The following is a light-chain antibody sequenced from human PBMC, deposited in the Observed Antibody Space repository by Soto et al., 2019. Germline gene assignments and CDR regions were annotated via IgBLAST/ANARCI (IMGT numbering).Light chain of an antibody. CDR1: NSNIGSNT. CDR3: ASWDDSLNGVV. CDR2: DNN. J-gene: IGLJ2*01. V-gene: IGLV1-44*01. Sequence: QSVLTQPPSASGTTGQRVTISCSGSNSNIGSNTVNWYQQLPGTAPKLLIYDNNKRPSGVPGRFSDSKSGASASLAISGLQSEDEADYYCASWDDSLNGVVFGGGTKLTVL.